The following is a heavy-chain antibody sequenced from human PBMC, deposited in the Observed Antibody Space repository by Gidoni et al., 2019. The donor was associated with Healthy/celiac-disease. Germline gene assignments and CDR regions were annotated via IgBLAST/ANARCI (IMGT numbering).Heavy chain of an antibody. D-gene: IGHD4-17*01. Sequence: QVQLLQSGPGLVKPSQTLSLTCAISGDSVSSNSAAWNWIRQSPSRGLEWLGRTYYRSKWYNDYAVSVKSRITINPDTSKNQFSLQLNSVTPEDTAVYYCAREEGSFKLVTTVVRGSFDYWGQGTLVTVSS. CDR1: GDSVSSNSAA. V-gene: IGHV6-1*01. CDR3: AREEGSFKLVTTVVRGSFDY. J-gene: IGHJ4*02. CDR2: TYYRSKWYN.